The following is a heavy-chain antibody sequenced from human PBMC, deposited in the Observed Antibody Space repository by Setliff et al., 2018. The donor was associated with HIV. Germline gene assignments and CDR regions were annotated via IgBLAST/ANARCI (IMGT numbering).Heavy chain of an antibody. J-gene: IGHJ3*02. Sequence: GESLTISCKGSGYSFTSYWIGWVRQMPGKGLEWMGIIYPGDSDTRYSPSFQGQVTISADKSISTAYLQWSSLKASDTAMYYCARPSSGSRSYSAFDIWGQGTMVTVSS. D-gene: IGHD3-10*01. CDR3: ARPSSGSRSYSAFDI. V-gene: IGHV5-51*01. CDR1: GYSFTSYW. CDR2: IYPGDSDT.